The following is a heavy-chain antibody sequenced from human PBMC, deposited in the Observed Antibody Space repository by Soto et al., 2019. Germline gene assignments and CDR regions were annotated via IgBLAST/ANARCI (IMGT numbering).Heavy chain of an antibody. CDR3: ARSPGYFTSSSLDP. V-gene: IGHV4-4*02. J-gene: IGHJ5*02. Sequence: SETLSLTCAVSGDSISSVNWWSWVRQSPGQGLEWIGDIYHTGITNYNPSLQSRVTISVDKSKNEFSLNLTSVTAADTAVYYCARSPGYFTSSSLDPWGQGTLVTVSS. D-gene: IGHD2-8*01. CDR1: GDSISSVNW. CDR2: IYHTGIT.